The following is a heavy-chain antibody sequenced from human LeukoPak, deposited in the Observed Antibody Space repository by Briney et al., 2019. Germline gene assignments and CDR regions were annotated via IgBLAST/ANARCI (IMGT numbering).Heavy chain of an antibody. D-gene: IGHD1-26*01. V-gene: IGHV1-2*02. CDR2: MIHGSDGT. Sequence: GASVKLSCKAAGNRVTGYYVHWVRQAPGQRLEWRGWMIHGSDGTNFAQNFQGRVSATSDRSIRTVYLELRSLRAEDTTVYYCANQEGIGAPGAWFDNWGQGALVTVSS. CDR1: GNRVTGYY. J-gene: IGHJ4*02. CDR3: ANQEGIGAPGAWFDN.